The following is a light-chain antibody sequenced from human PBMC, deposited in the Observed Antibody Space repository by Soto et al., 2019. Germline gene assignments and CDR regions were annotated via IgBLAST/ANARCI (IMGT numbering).Light chain of an antibody. CDR1: KGSRTD. CDR2: GAS. J-gene: IGKJ1*01. CDR3: LQDGSYPRT. V-gene: IGKV1-6*01. Sequence: AFKLIHTPASLSAYVGDRVTITSLASKGSRTDLGWYQQSPGKAPKVLIVGASTRESGVPSRFSGSGSGTDFTLTISSLQPEDSATYYCLQDGSYPRTFGQGTKVDIK.